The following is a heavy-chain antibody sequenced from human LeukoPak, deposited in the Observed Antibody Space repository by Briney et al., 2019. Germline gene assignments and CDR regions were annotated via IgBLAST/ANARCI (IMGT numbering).Heavy chain of an antibody. CDR3: AKRSATSSGYFDF. J-gene: IGHJ4*02. CDR2: ITGSGAYT. Sequence: GGSLRLSCTASGFTFNNYAMTWVRQAPGKGLEWVSAITGSGAYTNYADSVKGRFTISRDNSKNTIFLQMNSLRAEDTALYYCAKRSATSSGYFDFWGRGTLVTVSS. D-gene: IGHD3-22*01. V-gene: IGHV3-23*01. CDR1: GFTFNNYA.